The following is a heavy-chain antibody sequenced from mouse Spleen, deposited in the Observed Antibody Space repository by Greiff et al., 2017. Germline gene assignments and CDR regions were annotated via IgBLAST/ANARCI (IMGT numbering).Heavy chain of an antibody. D-gene: IGHD4-1*02. V-gene: IGHV1-69*01. Sequence: QVQLQQSGAELVMPGASVKLSCKASGYTFTSYWMHWVKQRPGQGLEWIGEIDPSDSYTNYNQKFKGKATLTVDKSSSTAYMQLSSLTSEDSAVYYCARRAQLGFDYWGQGTTLTVSS. J-gene: IGHJ2*01. CDR2: IDPSDSYT. CDR3: ARRAQLGFDY. CDR1: GYTFTSYW.